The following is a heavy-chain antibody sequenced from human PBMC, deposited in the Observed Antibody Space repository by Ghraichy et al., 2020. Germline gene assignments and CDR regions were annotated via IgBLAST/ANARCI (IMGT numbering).Heavy chain of an antibody. CDR1: GGSFSGFS. CDR3: ARGATVIPDF. Sequence: SETLSLTCAVYGGSFSGFSWSWIRQPPGKGLEYIGEINHSGSTNYNPSLKSRVTISIDTSKNHFSLKLNSVTTADTAIYYCARGATVIPDFWGQGTLVTVSS. CDR2: INHSGST. V-gene: IGHV4-34*01. J-gene: IGHJ4*02. D-gene: IGHD4-17*01.